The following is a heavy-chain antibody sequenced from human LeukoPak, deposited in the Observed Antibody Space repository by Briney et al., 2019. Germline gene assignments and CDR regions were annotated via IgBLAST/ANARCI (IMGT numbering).Heavy chain of an antibody. D-gene: IGHD6-13*01. J-gene: IGHJ5*02. V-gene: IGHV3-30*02. CDR1: GFTFSSYG. Sequence: GGSLRLSCAASGFTFSSYGMHWVRQAPGKGLEWVAFIRYDGSNKYYADSVKGRFTISRDNSKNTLYLQMNSLRAEDTAVYCCARVDIAAAGTPLDPWGQGTLVTVSS. CDR2: IRYDGSNK. CDR3: ARVDIAAAGTPLDP.